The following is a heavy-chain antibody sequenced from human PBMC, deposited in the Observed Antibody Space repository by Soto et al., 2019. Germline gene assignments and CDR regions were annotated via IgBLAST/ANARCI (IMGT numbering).Heavy chain of an antibody. CDR2: IVVGSGNT. V-gene: IGHV1-58*01. CDR1: GFTFTSSA. Sequence: SVKVSCKASGFTFTSSAVQWVRQARGQRLEWIGWIVVGSGNTNYAQKFQGWVTMTRDTSISTAYMELSRLRSDDTAVYYCARGRTVTTRLYYYGMDVWGQGTTVTVSS. D-gene: IGHD4-17*01. J-gene: IGHJ6*02. CDR3: ARGRTVTTRLYYYGMDV.